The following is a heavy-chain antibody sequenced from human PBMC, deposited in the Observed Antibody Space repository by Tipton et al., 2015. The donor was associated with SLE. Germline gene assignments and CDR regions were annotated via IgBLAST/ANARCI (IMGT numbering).Heavy chain of an antibody. CDR3: ARDMGRVCTTSSCPTHYDYFAMDV. CDR1: GYTFTSYG. J-gene: IGHJ6*02. D-gene: IGHD2-2*01. Sequence: QVQLVQSGAEVKKPGASVKVSCKASGYTFTSYGISWVRQAPGQGLEWMGVINPSDGSTSFVQKFLGRVTMTRDTSTSTVYMEVSSLRSDDTAVYYCARDMGRVCTTSSCPTHYDYFAMDVWGQGTMVTVSS. CDR2: INPSDGST. V-gene: IGHV1-46*01.